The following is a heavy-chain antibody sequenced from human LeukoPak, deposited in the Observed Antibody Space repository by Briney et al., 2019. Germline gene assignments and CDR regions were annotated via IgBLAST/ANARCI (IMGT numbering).Heavy chain of an antibody. CDR1: GFSFRTHW. J-gene: IGHJ4*02. D-gene: IGHD3-22*01. Sequence: GGSLRLSCAASGFSFRTHWMSWVRQAPGKGLEWVANINQDGRKKYYVDSVKGRFTISRDNAKNSLYLEMNSLRAEDTAVYFCARDDSTGYYYLDGWGQGTLVTVSS. V-gene: IGHV3-7*05. CDR3: ARDDSTGYYYLDG. CDR2: INQDGRKK.